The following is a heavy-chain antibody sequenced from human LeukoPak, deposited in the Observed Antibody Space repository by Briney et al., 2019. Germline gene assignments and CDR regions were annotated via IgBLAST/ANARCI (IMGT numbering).Heavy chain of an antibody. J-gene: IGHJ4*02. CDR2: ISGSGGST. CDR1: GFTFSSYA. Sequence: GGSLRLSCAASGFTFSSYAMSWVRQAPGKGLEWVSTISGSGGSTYYADSVKGRFTISRDISKNTLFLQMNSLRADDTAVYYCAKAKYSSSSDLLDYWGQETLVTVSS. D-gene: IGHD6-6*01. V-gene: IGHV3-23*01. CDR3: AKAKYSSSSDLLDY.